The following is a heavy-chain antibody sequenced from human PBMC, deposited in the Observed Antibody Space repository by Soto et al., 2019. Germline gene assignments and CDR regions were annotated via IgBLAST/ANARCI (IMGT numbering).Heavy chain of an antibody. V-gene: IGHV1-58*01. Sequence: QMQLVQSGPEVKKPGTSVKVSCKASGFTFTSSAVQWVRQARGQRLEWIGWIVVGSGNTNYAQKFQERVTITRDMSTSTAYMELSSLRSEDTAVYYCAAEVGVGATLGYWGQGTLVTVSS. CDR3: AAEVGVGATLGY. CDR1: GFTFTSSA. CDR2: IVVGSGNT. D-gene: IGHD1-26*01. J-gene: IGHJ4*02.